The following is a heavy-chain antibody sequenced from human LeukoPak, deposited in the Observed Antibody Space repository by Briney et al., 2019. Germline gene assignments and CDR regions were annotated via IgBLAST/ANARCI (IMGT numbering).Heavy chain of an antibody. V-gene: IGHV1-8*02. J-gene: IGHJ4*02. CDR2: MNPNSGNT. CDR1: GYTFTSYD. CDR3: ASQCYYDSSGYYYDY. D-gene: IGHD3-22*01. Sequence: GASVKVSCKASGYTFTSYDINWVRQATGQGLEWMGWMNPNSGNTGYAQKFQGRVTMTTDTSTSTAYMELRSLRSDDTAVYYCASQCYYDSSGYYYDYWGQGTLVTVSS.